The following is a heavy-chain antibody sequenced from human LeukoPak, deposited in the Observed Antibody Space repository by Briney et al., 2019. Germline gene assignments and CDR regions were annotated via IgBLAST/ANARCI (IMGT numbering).Heavy chain of an antibody. J-gene: IGHJ5*02. CDR2: ISSSGSTI. V-gene: IGHV3-11*01. Sequence: GGSLRLSCAASGFTFSDYYMSWIRQAPGKGLEWVSYISSSGSTIYYADSVKGRFTISRYNAKNSLYLQMHSLRAEDTAVYYCARHKWELISDNWFDPWGQGSLVTVSS. D-gene: IGHD1-26*01. CDR1: GFTFSDYY. CDR3: ARHKWELISDNWFDP.